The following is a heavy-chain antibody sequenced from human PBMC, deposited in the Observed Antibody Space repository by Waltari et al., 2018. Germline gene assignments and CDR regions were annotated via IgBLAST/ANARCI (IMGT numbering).Heavy chain of an antibody. CDR1: GGSISSYY. V-gene: IGHV4-59*01. D-gene: IGHD3-10*01. Sequence: QVQLQESGPGLVKPSAPLSLTCTVSGGSISSYYWSWIRQPPGKGLEWIGYIYYSGSTNYNPSLKSRVTISVDTSKNQFSLKLSSVTAADTAVYYCARQGQSGNWYFDLWGRGTLVTVSS. CDR2: IYYSGST. CDR3: ARQGQSGNWYFDL. J-gene: IGHJ2*01.